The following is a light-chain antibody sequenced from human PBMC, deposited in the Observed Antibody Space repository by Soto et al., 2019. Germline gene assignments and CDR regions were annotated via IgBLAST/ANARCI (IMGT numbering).Light chain of an antibody. J-gene: IGLJ2*01. V-gene: IGLV2-8*01. CDR3: SSYSDSKSGI. CDR1: SSDVVGHSF. Sequence: QSALSQPPSASGSPGQSVTISCTGTSSDVVGHSFVSWYQQRPGKAPKLMIYEDIKRPSWVPDRFSGSKSGNTASLTVSGLQSEDEADYYCSSYSDSKSGIFGGGTKLTVL. CDR2: EDI.